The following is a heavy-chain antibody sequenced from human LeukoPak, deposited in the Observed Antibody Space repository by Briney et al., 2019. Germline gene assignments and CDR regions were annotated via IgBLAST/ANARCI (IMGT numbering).Heavy chain of an antibody. CDR1: GGSMRSHY. J-gene: IGHJ4*02. CDR3: ARHAAVAGTAFDY. V-gene: IGHV4-59*08. CDR2: VYFSGST. D-gene: IGHD6-19*01. Sequence: PSETLPLTCTVSGGSMRSHYWSWIRQSPEKGLEWIGYVYFSGSTHYNPSFESRVTVSIDMSKSHFSLNLRSVTAADTAVYYCARHAAVAGTAFDYWGQGTLVTVSS.